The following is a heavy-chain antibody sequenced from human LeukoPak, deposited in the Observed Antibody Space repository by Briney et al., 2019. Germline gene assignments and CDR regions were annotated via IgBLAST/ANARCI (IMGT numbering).Heavy chain of an antibody. V-gene: IGHV4-34*01. D-gene: IGHD2-2*01. CDR2: INHSGST. Sequence: SETLSLTCAVYGGSFSGYYWSWIRQPPGKGLEWIGEINHSGSTNYNPSLKSRVTISVDTSKNQFSLKLSSVTAADTAVYYRARGPTGTDQLGMDVWGQGTTVTVSS. CDR3: ARGPTGTDQLGMDV. CDR1: GGSFSGYY. J-gene: IGHJ6*02.